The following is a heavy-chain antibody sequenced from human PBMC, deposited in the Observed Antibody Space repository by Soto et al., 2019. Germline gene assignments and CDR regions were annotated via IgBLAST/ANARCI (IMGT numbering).Heavy chain of an antibody. V-gene: IGHV1-8*01. CDR1: GYTFINND. D-gene: IGHD6-13*01. CDR2: MNPKSGHA. J-gene: IGHJ4*02. CDR3: GRGGPAAGFDF. Sequence: QVQLVQSGAEVKKPGASVRVACKASGYTFINNDIDWMRQAAGQGLEWMGWMNPKSGHAGYDPQFQGRVTMTRDTAINPAYLELSSLTSDDTAVYYCGRGGPAAGFDFWGQGTLVTVSS.